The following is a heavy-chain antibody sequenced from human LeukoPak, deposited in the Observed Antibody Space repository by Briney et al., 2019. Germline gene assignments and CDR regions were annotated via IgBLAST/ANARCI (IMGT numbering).Heavy chain of an antibody. J-gene: IGHJ4*02. CDR1: GGSISSNIYY. V-gene: IGHV4-39*01. Sequence: SEALSLTCTVSGGSISSNIYYWGWIRQPPGKGLEWIGSIYYSGRTYHNPSLKSRVTISVDTSKNQFSLKLRSVTAADTAVYYCARHRSAVEMATTLFGYWGQGTLVTVSS. CDR2: IYYSGRT. D-gene: IGHD5-24*01. CDR3: ARHRSAVEMATTLFGY.